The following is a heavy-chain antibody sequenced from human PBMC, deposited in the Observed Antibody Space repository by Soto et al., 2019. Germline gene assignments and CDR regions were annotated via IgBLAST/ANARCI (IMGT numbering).Heavy chain of an antibody. Sequence: TLSLPFTVSGGSISSGDYYWSSIRQPPGKGLEWIGYIYYSGSTYYNPSLKSRVTISVDTSKNQFSLKLSSVTAADTAVYYCARVLAVAGPVYFDYWGQGTLVTVSS. CDR3: ARVLAVAGPVYFDY. CDR2: IYYSGST. CDR1: GGSISSGDYY. D-gene: IGHD6-19*01. J-gene: IGHJ4*02. V-gene: IGHV4-30-4*01.